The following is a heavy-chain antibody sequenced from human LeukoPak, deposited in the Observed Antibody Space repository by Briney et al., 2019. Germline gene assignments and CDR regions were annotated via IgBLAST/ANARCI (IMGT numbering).Heavy chain of an antibody. CDR1: GDSISSYY. CDR3: ARFLRGGVS. D-gene: IGHD3-16*01. Sequence: SETLSLTCTVSGDSISSYYWTWLRQPPGKGLEWIGYIYYTGSTDYNPSLESRVTISVDVSKNQFSLKLTSVTAADTAVYYCARFLRGGVSWGQGTLVTVSS. V-gene: IGHV4-59*01. J-gene: IGHJ5*02. CDR2: IYYTGST.